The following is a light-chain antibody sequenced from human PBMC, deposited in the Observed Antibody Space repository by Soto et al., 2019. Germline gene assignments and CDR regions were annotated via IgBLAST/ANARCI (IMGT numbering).Light chain of an antibody. CDR2: ATS. CDR1: QNINYK. CDR3: QQYNNWPPWT. V-gene: IGKV3-15*01. J-gene: IGKJ1*01. Sequence: EVVMTQSPATLSVSPGESATLSCRASQNINYKLAWYQQRPGQAPRLLIFATSARAPGVPDRFRGRGSGTEFTLTITSLQSEDFAVYYCQQYNNWPPWTLGQGTKVEV.